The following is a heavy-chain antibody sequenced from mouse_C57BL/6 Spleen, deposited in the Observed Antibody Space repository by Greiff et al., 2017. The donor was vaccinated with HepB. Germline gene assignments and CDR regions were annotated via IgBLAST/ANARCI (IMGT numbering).Heavy chain of an antibody. CDR3: ARGYGNDEGYYDV. Sequence: VQLQQSGAELAKPGASVKLSCKASGYTFTSYWMHWVKQRPGQGLEWIGYINPSSGYTKYNQKFKDKATLTADKSSSTAYMQLSSLTYEDAAVYDCARGYGNDEGYYDVWGTGTTVTVSS. D-gene: IGHD2-2*01. CDR1: GYTFTSYW. CDR2: INPSSGYT. J-gene: IGHJ1*03. V-gene: IGHV1-7*01.